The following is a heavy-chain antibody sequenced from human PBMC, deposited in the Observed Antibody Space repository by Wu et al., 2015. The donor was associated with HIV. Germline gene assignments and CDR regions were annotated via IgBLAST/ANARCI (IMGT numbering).Heavy chain of an antibody. Sequence: QVQLVQSGAEVKKPGSSVKVSCKASGGTFSSYAISWVRQAPGQGLEWMGGIIPIFGTANYAQKFQGRVTITADESTSTAYMELSSLRSEDTAVYYCARDRIAAAGTRSGVGYYYYYYMDVWGKGTTVTVSS. CDR2: IIPIFGTA. V-gene: IGHV1-69*12. J-gene: IGHJ6*03. CDR3: ARDRIAAAGTRSGVGYYYYYYMDV. D-gene: IGHD6-13*01. CDR1: GGTFSSYA.